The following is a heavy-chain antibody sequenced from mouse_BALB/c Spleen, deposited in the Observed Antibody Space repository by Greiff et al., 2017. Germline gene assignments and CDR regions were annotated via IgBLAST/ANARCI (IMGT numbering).Heavy chain of an antibody. Sequence: QVQLQQSGAELVRPGTSVKVSCKASGYAFTNYLIEWVKQRPGQGLEWIGVINPGSGGTNYNEKFKGKATLTADKSSSTAYMQLSSLTSDDSAVYFCARSANWGFAYWGQGTLVTVSA. CDR1: GYAFTNYL. D-gene: IGHD4-1*01. J-gene: IGHJ3*01. CDR2: INPGSGGT. V-gene: IGHV1-54*01. CDR3: ARSANWGFAY.